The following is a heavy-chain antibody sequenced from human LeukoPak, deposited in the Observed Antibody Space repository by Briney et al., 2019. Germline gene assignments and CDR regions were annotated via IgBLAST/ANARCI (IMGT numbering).Heavy chain of an antibody. CDR1: GFTFSSYA. CDR2: IRGSGGST. V-gene: IGHV3-23*01. D-gene: IGHD4-17*01. CDR3: AKDLYIDYGDYNSLFGAFDI. Sequence: GGSLRLSCAASGFTFSSYAMSWVRQAPGKGLEWVSAIRGSGGSTYYADSVKGRFTISRDNSKNTLYLQMNSLRAEDTAVYYCAKDLYIDYGDYNSLFGAFDIWGQGTMVTVSS. J-gene: IGHJ3*02.